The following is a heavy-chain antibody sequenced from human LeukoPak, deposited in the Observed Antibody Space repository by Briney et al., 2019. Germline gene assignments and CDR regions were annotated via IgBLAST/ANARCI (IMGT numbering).Heavy chain of an antibody. D-gene: IGHD1-26*01. CDR3: ARAQVGALGFIEN. J-gene: IGHJ4*02. Sequence: ASVKVSCKASGDTFTSYYMHCVRQAPGQGLEWMGWISAYNGNTNYAQKLQGRVTMTTDTSTSTAYMELRSLRSDDTAVYYCARAQVGALGFIENWGQGTLVTVSS. CDR1: GDTFTSYY. V-gene: IGHV1-18*04. CDR2: ISAYNGNT.